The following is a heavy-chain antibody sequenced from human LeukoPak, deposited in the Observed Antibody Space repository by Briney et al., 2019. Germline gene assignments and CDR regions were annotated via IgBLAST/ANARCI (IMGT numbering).Heavy chain of an antibody. D-gene: IGHD1-7*01. Sequence: SETLSLTCTVSGGSISSSSYYWGWIRQPPGKGLEWIGSIYYSGSTYYNPSLKSRVTISVDTSKNQFSLKLSSVSAADTAVYYCARKPIGLELSYGMDVWGQGTTVTVSS. CDR1: GGSISSSSYY. CDR3: ARKPIGLELSYGMDV. J-gene: IGHJ6*02. CDR2: IYYSGST. V-gene: IGHV4-39*01.